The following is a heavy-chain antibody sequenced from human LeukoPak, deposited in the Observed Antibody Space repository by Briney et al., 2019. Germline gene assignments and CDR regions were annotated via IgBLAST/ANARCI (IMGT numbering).Heavy chain of an antibody. Sequence: SVKVSCKASGGTFSSYAISWVRQAPGQGLEWMGRIIPILGIANYAQKFQGRVTITADKSTSTAYMELSSLRSEDTAVYYCAREGPIVVVVAATLSAFDIWGQGTMVTVSS. CDR1: GGTFSSYA. CDR2: IIPILGIA. J-gene: IGHJ3*02. V-gene: IGHV1-69*04. CDR3: AREGPIVVVVAATLSAFDI. D-gene: IGHD2-15*01.